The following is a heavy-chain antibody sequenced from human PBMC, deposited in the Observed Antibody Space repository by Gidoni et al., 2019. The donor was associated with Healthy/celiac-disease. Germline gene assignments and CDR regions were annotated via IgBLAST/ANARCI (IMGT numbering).Heavy chain of an antibody. V-gene: IGHV3-7*01. CDR3: AREDVVVPLDY. J-gene: IGHJ4*02. Sequence: EVQLVESGGGLVQPGGSLRLSCAASCFTFSSYWMSWVRQAPGKGLEWVANIKQDGSEKYYVDSVKGRFTISRDNAKNSLYLQMNSLRAEDTAVYYCAREDVVVPLDYWGQGTLVTVSS. CDR2: IKQDGSEK. D-gene: IGHD2-2*01. CDR1: CFTFSSYW.